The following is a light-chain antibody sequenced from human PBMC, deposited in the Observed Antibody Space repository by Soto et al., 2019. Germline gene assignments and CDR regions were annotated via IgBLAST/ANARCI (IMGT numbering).Light chain of an antibody. V-gene: IGKV1-5*01. CDR2: DAS. CDR3: QQYDSYSPLT. J-gene: IGKJ4*01. CDR1: QSIRSW. Sequence: DIQMTQSPSTLSASVGDRVTITCRASQSIRSWLAWYQQKPGRAPKLLIFDASSLESGVPSRFSGSGSGTEFTLTISSLQTDDFATYYCQQYDSYSPLTFGGGTKVEIK.